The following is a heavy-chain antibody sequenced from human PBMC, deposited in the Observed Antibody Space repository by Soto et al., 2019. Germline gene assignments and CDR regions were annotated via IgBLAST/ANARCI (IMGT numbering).Heavy chain of an antibody. J-gene: IGHJ6*02. V-gene: IGHV1-69*12. CDR1: GGTFSSYA. CDR3: ARHPVSGSYAYYYGMDV. D-gene: IGHD1-26*01. Sequence: QVQLVQSGAEVKKPGSSVKVSCKASGGTFSSYAISWVRQAPGQGLEWMGGIIPIFGTANYAQKFQGRVTITADESTSTAHMELSSLRSEDTAVYYWARHPVSGSYAYYYGMDVWGQGTTVTVSS. CDR2: IIPIFGTA.